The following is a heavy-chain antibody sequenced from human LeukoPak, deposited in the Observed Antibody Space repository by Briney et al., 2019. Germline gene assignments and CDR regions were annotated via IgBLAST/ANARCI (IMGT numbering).Heavy chain of an antibody. CDR2: ISAYNGNT. D-gene: IGHD3-10*01. Sequence: ASVKVSCKASGYTFTSYGISWVRQAPGQGLEWMGWISAYNGNTNYAQKLQGRVTMTTDTSTSTAYMELRGLRSDDTAVYYCARARLLWFGGAFDIWGQGTMVTVSS. J-gene: IGHJ3*02. CDR3: ARARLLWFGGAFDI. V-gene: IGHV1-18*04. CDR1: GYTFTSYG.